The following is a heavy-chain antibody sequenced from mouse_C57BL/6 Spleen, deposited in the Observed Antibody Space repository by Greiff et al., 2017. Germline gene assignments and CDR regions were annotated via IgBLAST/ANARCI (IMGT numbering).Heavy chain of an antibody. Sequence: QVTLKECGPGILQSSQTLSLTCSFSGFSLSTSGMGVSWIRQPSGKGLEWLAHIYWDDDKRYNPSLKSRLTISKDTSRNQVFLKITSVDTADTATYYCARSDYHYAMDYWGQGTSVTVSS. CDR3: ARSDYHYAMDY. J-gene: IGHJ4*01. CDR2: IYWDDDK. V-gene: IGHV8-12*01. CDR1: GFSLSTSGMG. D-gene: IGHD2-4*01.